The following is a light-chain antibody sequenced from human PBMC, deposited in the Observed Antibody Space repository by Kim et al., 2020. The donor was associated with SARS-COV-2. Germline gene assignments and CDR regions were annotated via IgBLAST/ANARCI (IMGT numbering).Light chain of an antibody. CDR3: SSYTTSNTLI. J-gene: IGLJ2*01. V-gene: IGLV2-14*03. Sequence: GQTITTSCTGTSSDVGYYDYVSWYQQHPGKAPKLMIYDVTQRPSGVSSRFSGSKSGNTASLTISGLQAEDESDFYCSSYTTSNTLIFGGGTQLTVL. CDR1: SSDVGYYDY. CDR2: DVT.